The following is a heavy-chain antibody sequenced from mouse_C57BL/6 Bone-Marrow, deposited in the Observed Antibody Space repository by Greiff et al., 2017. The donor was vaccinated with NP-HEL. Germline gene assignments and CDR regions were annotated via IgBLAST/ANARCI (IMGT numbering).Heavy chain of an antibody. V-gene: IGHV1-69*01. CDR2: IDPSDSYT. CDR1: GYTFTSYW. J-gene: IGHJ4*01. D-gene: IGHD2-4*01. CDR3: ARRRLGAMDY. Sequence: QVQLQQSGAELVMPGASVKLSCKASGYTFTSYWMHWVKQRPGQGLEWIGEIDPSDSYTNYNQKFKGKSTLTVDKSSSTAYMQLSSLTSEDSAVYYCARRRLGAMDYWGQGTSVTVSS.